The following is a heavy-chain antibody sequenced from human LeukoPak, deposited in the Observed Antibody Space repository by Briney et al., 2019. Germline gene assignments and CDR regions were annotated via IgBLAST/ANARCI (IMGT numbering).Heavy chain of an antibody. J-gene: IGHJ4*02. V-gene: IGHV3-23*01. D-gene: IGHD5-24*01. CDR2: ISGSGGST. CDR3: AKGEMATIPKARIDY. CDR1: GFTFSSYA. Sequence: SGGSLRLSCAASGFTFSSYAMSWVRQAPGKGLEWVSAISGSGGSTYYADSVKGRFTISRDNSKNTLYLQMNSLRADDTAVYYCAKGEMATIPKARIDYWGQGTLVTVSS.